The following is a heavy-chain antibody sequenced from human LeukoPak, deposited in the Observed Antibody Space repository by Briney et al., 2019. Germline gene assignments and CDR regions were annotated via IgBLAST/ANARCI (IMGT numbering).Heavy chain of an antibody. CDR2: ISGSSSTI. Sequence: GGSLRLSCAASGFTFSSYSMNWVRQAPGKGLEWVSYISGSSSTIYYADSVKGRFTISRDNAKNSLYLQMNSLRAEDTAVYYCARALLWGMFTYDYWGQGTLVTVSS. V-gene: IGHV3-48*01. D-gene: IGHD3-16*01. CDR1: GFTFSSYS. J-gene: IGHJ4*02. CDR3: ARALLWGMFTYDY.